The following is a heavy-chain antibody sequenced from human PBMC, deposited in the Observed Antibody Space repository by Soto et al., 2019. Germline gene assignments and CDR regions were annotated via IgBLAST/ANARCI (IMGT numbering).Heavy chain of an antibody. CDR1: GFTFSSYA. CDR3: AKDLWGGPMVRGVSVIDY. CDR2: ISGSGGST. D-gene: IGHD3-10*01. J-gene: IGHJ4*02. Sequence: GGSLRLSCAASGFTFSSYAMSWVRQAPGKGLEWVSAISGSGGSTYYADSVKGRFTISRDNSKNTLYLQMNSLRAEDTAVYYCAKDLWGGPMVRGVSVIDYWGQGTLVTVSS. V-gene: IGHV3-23*01.